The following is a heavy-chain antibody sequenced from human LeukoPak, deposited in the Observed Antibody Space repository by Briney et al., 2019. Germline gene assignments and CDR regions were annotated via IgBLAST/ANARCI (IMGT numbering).Heavy chain of an antibody. V-gene: IGHV3-30*02. J-gene: IGHJ5*02. CDR3: AKGDDYGANTRLPKYNWFDP. CDR2: IRYDGNNK. CDR1: GFTFSSCA. D-gene: IGHD4-23*01. Sequence: GGSLRPSCAASGFTFSSCAMHWVRQAPGKGLEWVAFIRYDGNNKYYADSVKGRFTISRDNSKDTLYLQMNSLRAEDTAVYYCAKGDDYGANTRLPKYNWFDPWGQGILVTVSS.